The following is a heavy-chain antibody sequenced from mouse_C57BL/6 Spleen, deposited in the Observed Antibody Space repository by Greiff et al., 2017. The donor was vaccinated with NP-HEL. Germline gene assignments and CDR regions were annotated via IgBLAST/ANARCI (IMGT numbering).Heavy chain of an antibody. CDR2: IWSGGST. D-gene: IGHD1-1*01. J-gene: IGHJ2*01. Sequence: VQVVESGPGLVQPSQSLSITCTVSGFSLTSYGVHWVRQSPGKGLEWLGVIWSGGSTDYNAAFISRLSISKDNSKSQVFFKMNSLQADDTAIYYCARNKENYGSSYFDYWGQGTTLTVSS. V-gene: IGHV2-2*01. CDR3: ARNKENYGSSYFDY. CDR1: GFSLTSYG.